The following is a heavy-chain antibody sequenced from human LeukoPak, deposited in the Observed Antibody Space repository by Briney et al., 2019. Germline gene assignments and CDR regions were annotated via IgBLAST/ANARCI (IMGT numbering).Heavy chain of an antibody. D-gene: IGHD1-26*01. Sequence: ASVKVSCKASGYTFTSYYMRWVRQAPGQGLEWMGLINPSGSSTSYAQKFQGRLSLTRDMSTSTDYMELSSLRSEDTAVYYCARDNSVGDTAWWFDPWGQGTLVTVSS. CDR2: INPSGSST. V-gene: IGHV1-46*01. CDR1: GYTFTSYY. J-gene: IGHJ5*02. CDR3: ARDNSVGDTAWWFDP.